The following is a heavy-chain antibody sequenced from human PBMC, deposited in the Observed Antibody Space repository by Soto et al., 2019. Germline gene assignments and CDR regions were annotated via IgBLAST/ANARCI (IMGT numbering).Heavy chain of an antibody. CDR2: TYYRSKWYN. D-gene: IGHD3-22*01. Sequence: SQTLSLTCAISGDSVSSNSAAWNWIRQSPSRGLEWLGRTYYRSKWYNDYAVSVKSRITINTDTSKNQFSLQLNSVTPEDTAVYYCARDQGYYYDSSGYYRFGAFDIWGQGTMVTVSS. J-gene: IGHJ3*02. CDR1: GDSVSSNSAA. CDR3: ARDQGYYYDSSGYYRFGAFDI. V-gene: IGHV6-1*01.